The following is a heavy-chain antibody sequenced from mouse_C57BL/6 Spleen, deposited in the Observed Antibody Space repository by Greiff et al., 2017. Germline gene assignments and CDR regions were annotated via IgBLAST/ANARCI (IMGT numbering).Heavy chain of an antibody. V-gene: IGHV2-5*01. CDR1: GFSLTSYG. J-gene: IGHJ4*01. D-gene: IGHD2-1*01. CDR3: AKNGNYEGYYAMDY. CDR2: IWRGGST. Sequence: VQLQQSGPGLVQPSQSLSITCTVSGFSLTSYGVHWVRQSPGKGLEWLGVIWRGGSTDYNAAFMSRLSITKDNSKSQVFFKMNSLQADDTAIYYCAKNGNYEGYYAMDYWGQGTSVTVSS.